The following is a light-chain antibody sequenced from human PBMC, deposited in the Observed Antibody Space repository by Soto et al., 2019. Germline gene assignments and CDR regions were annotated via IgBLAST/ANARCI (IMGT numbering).Light chain of an antibody. CDR3: QPYNNWPLT. CDR2: DTS. CDR1: QGIGDT. V-gene: IGKV3-15*01. J-gene: IGKJ4*01. Sequence: DIVVTQSPATLSASPGEGSTLSFRASQGIGDTLAWYQHKPGQTPRLLIYDTSTRATGVPTRFSGSRSGAEFTLTINSLQSEDFAVYYCQPYNNWPLTFGGGTKVDIK.